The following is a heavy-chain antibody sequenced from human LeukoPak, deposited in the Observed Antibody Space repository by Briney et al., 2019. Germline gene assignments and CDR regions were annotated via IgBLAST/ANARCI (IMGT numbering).Heavy chain of an antibody. D-gene: IGHD3-10*01. CDR1: GYTFTHYG. J-gene: IGHJ4*02. CDR2: ISAYNGDT. V-gene: IGHV1-18*01. CDR3: ARVEVSGGSVL. Sequence: ASVKVSCKASGYTFTHYGISWVRQAPGQGLEWMGWISAYNGDTIYAQKLQGRVTMTTDTSTSTAYMELRSLRSDDTAVYYCARVEVSGGSVLWGQGTLVTVSS.